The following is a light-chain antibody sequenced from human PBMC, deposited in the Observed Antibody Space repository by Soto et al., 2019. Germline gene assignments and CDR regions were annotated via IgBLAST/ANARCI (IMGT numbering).Light chain of an antibody. Sequence: EIVLTQSPATLSLSPGERATLSCRASQSVSNNYLAWYQQKPGQAPRLLIYDATNRATGIPARFSGSGYGTDFTLTISSLEPEDFAVYFCQERSHWPSLTFGGGTKVDI. CDR3: QERSHWPSLT. J-gene: IGKJ4*01. CDR2: DAT. CDR1: QSVSNNY. V-gene: IGKV3-11*01.